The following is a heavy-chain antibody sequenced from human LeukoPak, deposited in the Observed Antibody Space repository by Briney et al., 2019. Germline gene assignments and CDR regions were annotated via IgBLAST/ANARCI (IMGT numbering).Heavy chain of an antibody. V-gene: IGHV1-2*02. D-gene: IGHD2-2*02. CDR3: ARGGPSSTSCYNY. CDR2: INPNSGGT. J-gene: IGHJ4*02. Sequence: ASVKVSCKASGYSFTGYYMNWMRQAPGQGLEWMGWINPNSGGTNYAQKFQGRVTMTRDTSISTAYMELSGLISDDTAVYYCARGGPSSTSCYNYWGQGTLVTVSS. CDR1: GYSFTGYY.